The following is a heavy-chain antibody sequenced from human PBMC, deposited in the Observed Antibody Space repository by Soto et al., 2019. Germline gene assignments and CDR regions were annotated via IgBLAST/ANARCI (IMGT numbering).Heavy chain of an antibody. CDR3: AGDFRPISGFGGAINGMDV. Sequence: SVKVSCKASGGTFSSYAISWVRQAPGQGLEWMGGIIPIFGTANYAQKFQGRVTITADKSTSTAYMELSSLRSEDTAVYYCAGDFRPISGFGGAINGMDVWGQGTTGTAS. CDR1: GGTFSSYA. CDR2: IIPIFGTA. V-gene: IGHV1-69*06. J-gene: IGHJ6*02. D-gene: IGHD2-21*01.